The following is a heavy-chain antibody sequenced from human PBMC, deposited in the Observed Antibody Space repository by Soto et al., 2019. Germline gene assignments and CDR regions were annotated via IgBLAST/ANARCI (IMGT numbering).Heavy chain of an antibody. CDR1: GGTFSSYA. J-gene: IGHJ4*02. Sequence: VQLVESGAEVKKPGSSVKVSCKASGGTFSSYAISWVRQAPGQGLEWMGGIIPIFGTANYAQKFQGRVTITADESTSTAYRELSSLRSEDTAGYYCARAQLGISGGSCYSCYYFDYWGQGTLVTVSS. CDR2: IIPIFGTA. D-gene: IGHD2-15*01. V-gene: IGHV1-69*01. CDR3: ARAQLGISGGSCYSCYYFDY.